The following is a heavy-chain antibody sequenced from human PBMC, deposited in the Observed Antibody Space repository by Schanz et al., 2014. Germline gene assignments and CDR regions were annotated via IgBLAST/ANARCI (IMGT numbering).Heavy chain of an antibody. Sequence: EVQLVESGGGVVQPGGSLRLSCAASGFTFSTYAMSWVRQAPGKGLEWVSAISGSGGSTYYADSVKGRFTISRDNSKNTLYLQMNSLRADDTAVYFCARAHGNNWYGKGLDYWGQGTQVTVSS. CDR3: ARAHGNNWYGKGLDY. CDR2: ISGSGGST. CDR1: GFTFSTYA. J-gene: IGHJ4*02. V-gene: IGHV3-23*04. D-gene: IGHD1-1*01.